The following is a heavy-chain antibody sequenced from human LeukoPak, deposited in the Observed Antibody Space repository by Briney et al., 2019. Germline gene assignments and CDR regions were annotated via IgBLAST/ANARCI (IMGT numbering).Heavy chain of an antibody. CDR3: ARDPNGYCSSTSCYGPSFDY. J-gene: IGHJ4*02. Sequence: ASVKVSCKVSGYTFTSYYMHWVRQAPGQGLEWMGIINPSGGSTSYAQKFQGRVTMTRDMSTSTVYMELSSLRSEDTAVYYCARDPNGYCSSTSCYGPSFDYWGQGTLVTVSS. CDR2: INPSGGST. V-gene: IGHV1-46*01. D-gene: IGHD2-2*01. CDR1: GYTFTSYY.